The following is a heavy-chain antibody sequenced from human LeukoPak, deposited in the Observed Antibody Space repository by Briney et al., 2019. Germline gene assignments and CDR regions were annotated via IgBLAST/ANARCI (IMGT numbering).Heavy chain of an antibody. CDR2: ITTDGSGT. Sequence: GGSLRLSCAASGFTFGRYWMHWVRQAPGKGLVWVSHITTDGSGTSYADSVKGRLTISRDNAKNTLYLQMNSLRAEDTAVYYCARGAIVGANFDYWGQGTLVTVSS. CDR1: GFTFGRYW. D-gene: IGHD1-26*01. V-gene: IGHV3-74*01. CDR3: ARGAIVGANFDY. J-gene: IGHJ4*02.